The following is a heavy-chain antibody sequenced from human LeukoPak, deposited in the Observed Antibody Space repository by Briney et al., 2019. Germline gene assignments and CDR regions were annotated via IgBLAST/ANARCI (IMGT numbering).Heavy chain of an antibody. Sequence: SETLSLTCTVSGGSISSYYWSWIRQPAGKGLEWIGRIYTSGSTNYNPSLKSRVTMSVDTSKNQFSLKLSSVTAADTAVYYCASQAYYYGSGKSDYWGQGTLVTVSS. D-gene: IGHD3-10*01. CDR1: GGSISSYY. J-gene: IGHJ4*02. CDR2: IYTSGST. CDR3: ASQAYYYGSGKSDY. V-gene: IGHV4-4*07.